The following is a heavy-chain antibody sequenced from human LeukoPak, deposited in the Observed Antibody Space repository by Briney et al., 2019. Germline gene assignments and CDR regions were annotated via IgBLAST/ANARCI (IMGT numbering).Heavy chain of an antibody. D-gene: IGHD1-26*01. J-gene: IGHJ4*02. CDR3: AKSRGSYWVPEFDY. Sequence: GGSLRLSCAASGFTFSSYEMKWVRQAPGKGLEWVSYISSSGSTIYYADSVKGRFTISRDNAKNSLYLQMNSLRAEDTAIYYCAKSRGSYWVPEFDYWGQGTLVTVSS. V-gene: IGHV3-48*03. CDR1: GFTFSSYE. CDR2: ISSSGSTI.